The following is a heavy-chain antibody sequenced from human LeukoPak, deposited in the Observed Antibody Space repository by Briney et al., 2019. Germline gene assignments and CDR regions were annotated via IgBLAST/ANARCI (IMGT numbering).Heavy chain of an antibody. D-gene: IGHD1-1*01. J-gene: IGHJ5*01. CDR1: GGTFSSYA. CDR2: MSPNSGNT. Sequence: ASVKVSCKASGGTFSSYAINWVRQATEQGLEWMGWMSPNSGNTGYAQKFQGRVTMTRDTSVTTAYMELSNLRSEDTAVYYCVRAPPNWGFNFWGQGTLVTVSS. CDR3: VRAPPNWGFNF. V-gene: IGHV1-8*02.